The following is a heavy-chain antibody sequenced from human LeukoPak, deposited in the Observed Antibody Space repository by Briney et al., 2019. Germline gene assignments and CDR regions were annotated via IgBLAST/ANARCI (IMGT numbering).Heavy chain of an antibody. CDR2: IYSGGST. CDR3: ARDPDYYDTPT. V-gene: IGHV3-53*01. J-gene: IGHJ3*01. D-gene: IGHD3-22*01. Sequence: GGSLRLSCAASGFTVSSNYMSWVRQATGKGLEWVSVIYSGGSTYYADSVKGRFTISRDNSKNTLYLQMNSLRAADTAVYYCARDPDYYDTPTWGQGTMVTVSS. CDR1: GFTVSSNY.